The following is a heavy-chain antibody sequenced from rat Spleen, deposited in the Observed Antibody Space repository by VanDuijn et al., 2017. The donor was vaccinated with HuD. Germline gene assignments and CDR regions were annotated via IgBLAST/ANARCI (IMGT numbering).Heavy chain of an antibody. CDR1: GFTFNNYW. CDR3: ARRSGAYWYFDF. J-gene: IGHJ1*01. D-gene: IGHD1-1*01. CDR2: ITNASGRT. V-gene: IGHV5-31*01. Sequence: EVQLVESGGGLVQPGGSLKLSCVASGFTFNNYWMNWIRQAPGKGLEWVASITNASGRTYYPDSVKGRFTISRDTAQNTQYLQMDSLRSEDTANYYCARRSGAYWYFDFWGPGTMVTVSS.